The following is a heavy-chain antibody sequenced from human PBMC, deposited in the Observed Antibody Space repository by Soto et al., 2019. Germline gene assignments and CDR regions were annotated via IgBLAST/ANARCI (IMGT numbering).Heavy chain of an antibody. D-gene: IGHD6-13*01. J-gene: IGHJ5*02. CDR2: VHSGGNT. CDR1: GFTVNSNY. Sequence: DVQLVESGGGLVQPGGSLRLPCAASGFTVNSNYMSWVRQAPGNGLEWVSVVHSGGNTYYADSVKGRFTISRDISKNTLYLQMNSLRAEDTAVYYCARAPYSSSWYTFDPWGQGTLVTVSS. V-gene: IGHV3-66*01. CDR3: ARAPYSSSWYTFDP.